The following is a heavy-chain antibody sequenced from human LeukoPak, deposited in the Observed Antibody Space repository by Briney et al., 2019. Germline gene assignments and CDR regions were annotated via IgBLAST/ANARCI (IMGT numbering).Heavy chain of an antibody. D-gene: IGHD6-13*01. Sequence: SETLSLTCTVSGGSISSGGYYWSWIRQHPGKGLEWIGYIYYSGSTYYNPSLKSRVTISVDTSKNQFSLKLSSVTAADTAVYYCARASGSSWYGYVDYWGQGTLVTVSS. CDR3: ARASGSSWYGYVDY. CDR2: IYYSGST. J-gene: IGHJ4*02. V-gene: IGHV4-31*03. CDR1: GGSISSGGYY.